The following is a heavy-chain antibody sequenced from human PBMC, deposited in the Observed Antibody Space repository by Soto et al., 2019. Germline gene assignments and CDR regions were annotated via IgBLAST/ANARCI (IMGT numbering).Heavy chain of an antibody. CDR1: GYTFTSYA. V-gene: IGHV1-3*01. CDR3: ARLWVRAAISEFDI. Sequence: GASLKVSCKASGYTFTSYAMHWVRQAPGQRLEWMGWINAGNGNTKYSQKFQGRVTITRDTSASTAYMELSRLRSEDTAVYYCARLWVRAAISEFDIWGQGTMVTVSS. D-gene: IGHD2-2*01. J-gene: IGHJ3*02. CDR2: INAGNGNT.